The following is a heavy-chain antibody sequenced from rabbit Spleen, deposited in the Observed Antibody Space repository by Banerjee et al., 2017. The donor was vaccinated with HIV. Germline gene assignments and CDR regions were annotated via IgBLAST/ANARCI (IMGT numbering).Heavy chain of an antibody. V-gene: IGHV1S40*01. Sequence: QSLEESGGDLVKPEGSLTLTCTASGFSFSSSYYMCWVRQAPGKGLECIACIYGDRSGSTYYANWAKGRFTISKTSSTTVTLQMTSLTAADTATYFCARDLVGVIGWNFYLWGQGTLVTVS. CDR3: ARDLVGVIGWNFYL. J-gene: IGHJ4*01. CDR1: GFSFSSSYY. D-gene: IGHD1-1*01. CDR2: IYGDRSGST.